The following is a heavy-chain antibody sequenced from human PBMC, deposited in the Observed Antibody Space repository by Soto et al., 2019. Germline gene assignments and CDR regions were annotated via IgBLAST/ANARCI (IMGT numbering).Heavy chain of an antibody. Sequence: DEQLLESGGGLVQPGGSLRLSCAASGFTFSTYHMVWVRQAPGKGLESVASISGSDNRVFYADSVKGRFTVSGDNSKNTLYLQMNSLRVEDSAVYYCAKILSVTTNYWHGMDVWGQGTTVTVSS. CDR1: GFTFSTYH. D-gene: IGHD4-17*01. CDR2: ISGSDNRV. CDR3: AKILSVTTNYWHGMDV. V-gene: IGHV3-23*01. J-gene: IGHJ6*02.